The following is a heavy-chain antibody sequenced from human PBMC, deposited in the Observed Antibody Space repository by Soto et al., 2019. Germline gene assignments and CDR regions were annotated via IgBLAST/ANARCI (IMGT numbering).Heavy chain of an antibody. Sequence: AASVKVSCKASGGTFSSYAISWVRQAPGQGLEWMGGIIPIFGTANYAQKFQGRVTITADESTSTAYMELSSLRSEDTAVYYCAGGRGITGTDFDYWGQGTLVTVSS. CDR3: AGGRGITGTDFDY. CDR2: IIPIFGTA. J-gene: IGHJ4*02. CDR1: GGTFSSYA. V-gene: IGHV1-69*13. D-gene: IGHD1-7*01.